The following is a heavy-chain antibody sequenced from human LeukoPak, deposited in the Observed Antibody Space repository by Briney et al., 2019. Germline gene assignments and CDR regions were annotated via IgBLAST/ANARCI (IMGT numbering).Heavy chain of an antibody. Sequence: GESLKVSCKASGYTFTSYGISWVRQAPGQGLEWMGWISAYNGNTNYAQKLQGRVTMTTDTSTSTAYMELRSLRSDDTAVYYCARDLAAALLDYWGQGTLVTVSS. CDR1: GYTFTSYG. D-gene: IGHD6-13*01. J-gene: IGHJ4*02. CDR2: ISAYNGNT. CDR3: ARDLAAALLDY. V-gene: IGHV1-18*01.